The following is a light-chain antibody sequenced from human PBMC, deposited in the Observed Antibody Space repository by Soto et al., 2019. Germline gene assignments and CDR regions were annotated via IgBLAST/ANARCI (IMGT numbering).Light chain of an antibody. J-gene: IGLJ1*01. V-gene: IGLV2-14*01. Sequence: SALTQPASVSGSPGQSITISCNGSSSDVDAYNYVSWYQQYPGKAPKVIIYEVTNRPSGVSNRFSGSKSGNTASLTISGLQAEDEANYYCNSYTTLSNRVFGTGTKVTVL. CDR3: NSYTTLSNRV. CDR2: EVT. CDR1: SSDVDAYNY.